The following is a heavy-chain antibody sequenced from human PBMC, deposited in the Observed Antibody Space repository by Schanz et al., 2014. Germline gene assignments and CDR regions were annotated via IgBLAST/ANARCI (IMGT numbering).Heavy chain of an antibody. CDR1: GFTVSSNY. CDR2: ISSSGSYI. D-gene: IGHD4-17*01. Sequence: EVQLVESGGGLIQPGGSLRLSCAASGFTVSSNYMSWVRQAPGKGLEWVSSISSSGSYIYFPDSVKGRFTISRDNAKNSLYLQMNSLRAEDTAVYYCARVRAYDYGAEAHGMDVWGHGTTVTFSS. CDR3: ARVRAYDYGAEAHGMDV. J-gene: IGHJ6*02. V-gene: IGHV3-21*01.